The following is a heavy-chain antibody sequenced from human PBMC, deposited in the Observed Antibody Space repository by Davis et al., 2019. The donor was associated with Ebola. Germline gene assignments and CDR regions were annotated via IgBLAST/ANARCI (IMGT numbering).Heavy chain of an antibody. Sequence: ASVKVSCKASGYTFTSYAMHWVRQAPGQRLEWMGWINAGNGNTKYSQKFQGRVTITRDTSASTAYMELSSLRAEDTAVYYCAREGVAVAGTDYWGQGTLVTVSS. D-gene: IGHD6-19*01. CDR3: AREGVAVAGTDY. CDR2: INAGNGNT. CDR1: GYTFTSYA. V-gene: IGHV1-3*01. J-gene: IGHJ4*02.